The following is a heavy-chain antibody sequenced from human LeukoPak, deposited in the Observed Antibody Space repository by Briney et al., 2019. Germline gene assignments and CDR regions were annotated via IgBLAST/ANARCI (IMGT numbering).Heavy chain of an antibody. V-gene: IGHV3-30*18. CDR1: GFTFSSYG. J-gene: IGHJ6*02. CDR2: ISYDGSNK. Sequence: GGSLRLSCAASGFTFSSYGMHWVRQAPGKGLEWVAAISYDGSNKYYADSVEGRFTISRDNSKNTLYLQMNSLRAGDTAVYYCAKDTGGSYYGSGSYYRGHYYYYYGMDVWGQGTTVTVSS. CDR3: AKDTGGSYYGSGSYYRGHYYYYYGMDV. D-gene: IGHD3-10*01.